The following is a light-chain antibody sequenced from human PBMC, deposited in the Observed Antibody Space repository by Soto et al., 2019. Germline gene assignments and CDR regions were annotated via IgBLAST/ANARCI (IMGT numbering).Light chain of an antibody. CDR1: QSVSSSY. Sequence: ENVLTQSPGTLSFSPGEKATLSCRAIQSVSSSYLAWYQQKPGQAPRLLIYGASSRATGIPDRFSGSGSGTDFTLTISRLEPEDFAVYYCQQYGSSPLTFGGGTKWIS. J-gene: IGKJ4*01. V-gene: IGKV3-20*01. CDR3: QQYGSSPLT. CDR2: GAS.